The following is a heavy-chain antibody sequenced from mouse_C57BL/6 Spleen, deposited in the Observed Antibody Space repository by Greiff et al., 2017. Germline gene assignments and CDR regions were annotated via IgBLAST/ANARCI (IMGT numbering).Heavy chain of an antibody. J-gene: IGHJ2*01. CDR1: GYSITSGYY. V-gene: IGHV3-6*01. CDR3: AISGYYFDY. D-gene: IGHD6-2*01. CDR2: ISYDGSN. Sequence: DVQLQESGPGLVKPSQSLSLSCSVTGYSITSGYYWNWIRQFPGNKLEWMGYISYDGSNNYNPSLKNLISITRDTSKNQFFLKLNSVTTEDTATYYCAISGYYFDYWGQGTTLTVSS.